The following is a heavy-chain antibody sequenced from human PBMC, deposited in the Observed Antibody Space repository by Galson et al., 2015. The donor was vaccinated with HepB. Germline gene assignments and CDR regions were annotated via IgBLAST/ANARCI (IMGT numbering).Heavy chain of an antibody. CDR1: GFTFSSYA. J-gene: IGHJ4*02. Sequence: SLRLSCAASGFTFSSYAMSWVRQAPGKGLEWVSAISGSGGSTYYADSVKGRYTISRDNSENTLYLQMNSLRAEDTAVYYCAKVRTSVIAVAGTLDYWGQGTLVTVSS. CDR2: ISGSGGST. CDR3: AKVRTSVIAVAGTLDY. V-gene: IGHV3-23*01. D-gene: IGHD6-19*01.